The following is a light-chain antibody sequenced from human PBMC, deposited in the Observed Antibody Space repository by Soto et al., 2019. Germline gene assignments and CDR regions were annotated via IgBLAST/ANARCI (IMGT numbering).Light chain of an antibody. CDR1: QGISSY. Sequence: AIRITQSPSAFSASTGDRVTITCRASQGISSYLAWYQQKPGKAPKLLIYDGTKLETGVPSRFSGSGSGTEFTFTISSLQPEDTATYYCHQYFNPRTFGGGTKVDIK. CDR2: DGT. J-gene: IGKJ4*01. CDR3: HQYFNPRT. V-gene: IGKV1-8*01.